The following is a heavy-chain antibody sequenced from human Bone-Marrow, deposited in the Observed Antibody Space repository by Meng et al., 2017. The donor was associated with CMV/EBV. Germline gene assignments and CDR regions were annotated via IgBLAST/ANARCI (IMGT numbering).Heavy chain of an antibody. CDR2: IRYDVSNK. CDR3: AKDKSPYSSSGIDY. V-gene: IGHV3-30*02. Sequence: GGSLRLPCVASGFTFSSYGMHWVRQAPGKGLEWVTFIRYDVSNKYYADSVKGRFTISRDNSKNTLYLQMNSLRAEDTAVYYCAKDKSPYSSSGIDYWGQGTLVTVSS. J-gene: IGHJ4*02. CDR1: GFTFSSYG. D-gene: IGHD6-6*01.